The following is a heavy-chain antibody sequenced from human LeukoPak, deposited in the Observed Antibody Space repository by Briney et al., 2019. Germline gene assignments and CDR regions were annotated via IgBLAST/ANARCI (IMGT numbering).Heavy chain of an antibody. D-gene: IGHD3-10*01. CDR2: ISYVGTNK. V-gene: IGHV3-30*04. J-gene: IGHJ5*02. CDR3: ERVQYYYGSGSYYIWFDP. Sequence: GGSLRLSCAASGFTFSSYAMHWVRQAPGKGLEWVAFISYVGTNKNYTDSVEGRFTISRDNAKNSLYLQMNSLRAEDTAVYYCERVQYYYGSGSYYIWFDPWGQGTLVTVSS. CDR1: GFTFSSYA.